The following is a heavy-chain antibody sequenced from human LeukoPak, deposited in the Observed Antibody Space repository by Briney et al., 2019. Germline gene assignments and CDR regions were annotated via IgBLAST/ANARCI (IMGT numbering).Heavy chain of an antibody. CDR1: GFTFSSYA. CDR2: ISYDGSNK. CDR3: ARDTAAGTQYYYYGMDV. V-gene: IGHV3-30-3*01. D-gene: IGHD6-13*01. J-gene: IGHJ6*02. Sequence: SLRLSCAASGFTFSSYAMHGVRQAPGKGLEWVAVISYDGSNKYYADSVKGRFTISRDNSKNTLYLQMNSLRAEDTAVYYCARDTAAGTQYYYYGMDVWGQGTTVTVSS.